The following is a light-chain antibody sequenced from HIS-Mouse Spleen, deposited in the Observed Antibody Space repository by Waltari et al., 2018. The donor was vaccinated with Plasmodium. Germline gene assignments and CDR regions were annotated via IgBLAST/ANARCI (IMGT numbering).Light chain of an antibody. CDR3: QQYNNWPAWT. CDR2: GAS. J-gene: IGKJ1*01. CDR1: QSVSSN. Sequence: EIVMTQSPATLYVFPGERATLSCRASQSVSSNLAWYQQKPGQAPRLLIYGASTRATGIPARFSGSGSGTEFTLTISSLQSEDFAVYYCQQYNNWPAWTFGQGTKVEIK. V-gene: IGKV3-15*01.